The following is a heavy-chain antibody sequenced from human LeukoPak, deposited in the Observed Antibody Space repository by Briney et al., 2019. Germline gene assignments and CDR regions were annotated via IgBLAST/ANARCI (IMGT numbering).Heavy chain of an antibody. D-gene: IGHD2-15*01. Sequence: ASVKVSCKASGGTFSSYAISWVRQAPGQGLEWMGGSIPIFGTANYARKFQGRVTITADESTSTAYMELSSLRSEDTAVYYCASMAPLCSGGSCPHGNWFDPWGQGTLVTVSS. CDR3: ASMAPLCSGGSCPHGNWFDP. CDR1: GGTFSSYA. V-gene: IGHV1-69*13. J-gene: IGHJ5*02. CDR2: SIPIFGTA.